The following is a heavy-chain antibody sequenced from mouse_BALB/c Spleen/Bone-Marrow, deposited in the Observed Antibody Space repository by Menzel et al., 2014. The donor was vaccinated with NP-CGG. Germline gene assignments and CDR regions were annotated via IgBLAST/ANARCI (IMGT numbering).Heavy chain of an antibody. CDR3: ARQWYYGSSDY. D-gene: IGHD1-1*01. J-gene: IGHJ2*01. V-gene: IGHV4-1*02. CDR2: INPDSSTI. Sequence: VQLQQSGGGLVQPGGSLKLSCAASGFGFSRYWMSWVRQAPGKGLEWIGEINPDSSTINYTPSLKDKFIISRDNAKNTLYLQMSKVRSEDTALYYCARQWYYGSSDYWGQGTTLTVSS. CDR1: GFGFSRYW.